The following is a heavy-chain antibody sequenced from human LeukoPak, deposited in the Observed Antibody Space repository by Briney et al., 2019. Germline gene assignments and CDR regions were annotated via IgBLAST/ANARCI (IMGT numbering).Heavy chain of an antibody. D-gene: IGHD4-23*01. CDR2: ISYDGSNK. V-gene: IGHV3-30-3*01. CDR3: ASSSTVVSPFDH. CDR1: GFTFSSYA. J-gene: IGHJ4*02. Sequence: PGGSLRLSCAASGFTFSSYAMHWVRQAPGKGLEWVAFISYDGSNKYYADSVKGRFTISRDNSKNTLYLQMNSLRTEDTAVYYCASSSTVVSPFDHWGQGTLVTVSS.